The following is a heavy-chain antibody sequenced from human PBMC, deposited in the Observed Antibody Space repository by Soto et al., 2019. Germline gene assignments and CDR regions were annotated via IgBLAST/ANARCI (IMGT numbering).Heavy chain of an antibody. D-gene: IGHD2-21*02. CDR1: GYTFTSYA. Sequence: ASVKVSCKASGYTFTSYAMHWVRQAPGQRLEWMGWINAGNGNTKYSQKFQGRVTITRGTSASTAYMELSSLRSEDTAVYYCAREYCGGDCSTTGYYYYGMDVWGQGTTVTVSS. CDR3: AREYCGGDCSTTGYYYYGMDV. J-gene: IGHJ6*02. V-gene: IGHV1-3*01. CDR2: INAGNGNT.